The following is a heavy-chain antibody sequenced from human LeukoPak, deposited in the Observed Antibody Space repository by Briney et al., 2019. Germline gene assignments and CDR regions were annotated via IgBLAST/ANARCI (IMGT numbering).Heavy chain of an antibody. J-gene: IGHJ4*02. CDR1: GYSFTSYW. Sequence: GESLKISCKGSGYSFTSYWIGWVRQMPGKGLEWMGIIYPGDSDTRYSPSFQGQVTISADKSISTAYLQWSSLKASDTAMYYCARSHYYDNGGYSFRVLDYWGQGTLVTVSS. CDR3: ARSHYYDNGGYSFRVLDY. CDR2: IYPGDSDT. V-gene: IGHV5-51*01. D-gene: IGHD3-22*01.